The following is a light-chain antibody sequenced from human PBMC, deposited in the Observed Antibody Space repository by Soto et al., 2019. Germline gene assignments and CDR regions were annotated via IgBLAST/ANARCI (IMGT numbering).Light chain of an antibody. J-gene: IGKJ5*01. CDR1: ESVRDN. CDR2: GAS. V-gene: IGKV3-15*01. CDR3: QQEGNWALT. Sequence: EIVMTQSPATLSVSPGERATLSCKTSESVRDNLAWYQKKPGQAPRLLIYGASTRATGIPARFGGSGSGTEFNPPINNLPAEEFGGYFRQQEGNWALTF.